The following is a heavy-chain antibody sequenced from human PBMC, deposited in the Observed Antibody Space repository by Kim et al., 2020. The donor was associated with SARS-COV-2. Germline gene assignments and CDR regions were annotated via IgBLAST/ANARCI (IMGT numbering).Heavy chain of an antibody. CDR2: VSYEGRNT. CDR1: GFNFSNYG. J-gene: IGHJ4*02. D-gene: IGHD2-15*01. Sequence: GGSLRLSCVASGFNFSNYGMHWVRQAPGKGLEWVAIVSYEGRNTYYAASVKGRFTISRDNSKNTLYMQMNSLTTEDTAVDYCVKEDTFTSVVVDSSFDCWGQGTMVTVSS. V-gene: IGHV3-30*18. CDR3: VKEDTFTSVVVDSSFDC.